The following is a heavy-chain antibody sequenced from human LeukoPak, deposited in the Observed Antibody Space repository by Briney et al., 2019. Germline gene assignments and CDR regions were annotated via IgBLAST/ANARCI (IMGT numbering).Heavy chain of an antibody. D-gene: IGHD6-13*01. CDR2: IYPGDSDT. Sequence: GESLKISCKGSGFSFTSDWIGWVRQMPGKGLEWMGSIYPGDSDTRYSPSFQGQVTISADKSISTAYLQWSSLKASDTAIYYCARAAAGRADAFDIWGQGTMVTVSS. V-gene: IGHV5-51*01. J-gene: IGHJ3*02. CDR3: ARAAAGRADAFDI. CDR1: GFSFTSDW.